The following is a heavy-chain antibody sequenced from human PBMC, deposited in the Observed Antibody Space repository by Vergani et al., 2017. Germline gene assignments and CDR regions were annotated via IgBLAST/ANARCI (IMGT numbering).Heavy chain of an antibody. CDR1: GFIFTTYW. D-gene: IGHD3-10*01. J-gene: IGHJ4*02. CDR2: TYPGPYDT. Sequence: EVQLAQSGAEVKKPGESLKLSCEGSGFIFTTYWIGWVRQMPGKGLEWMGVTYPGPYDTRYSPSFQGQVTISVDETINTVFLQWSSLKASDTAMYYCARSSGSGSFEEYFDYWGQGTLVTVSS. V-gene: IGHV5-51*01. CDR3: ARSSGSGSFEEYFDY.